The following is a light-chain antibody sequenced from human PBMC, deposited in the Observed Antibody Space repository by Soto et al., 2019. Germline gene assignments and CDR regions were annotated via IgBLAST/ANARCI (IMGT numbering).Light chain of an antibody. J-gene: IGKJ1*01. Sequence: EVGLTQSPGTLSLSKGERATLSCRASQSVSSSYLAWYQQKPGQAPRLLIYGPSTRATGIPDRSSGSGSGTDFTLTISRLEPEDFAVYYCQQYGSSPWTFGQGTKVDNK. CDR3: QQYGSSPWT. CDR1: QSVSSSY. CDR2: GPS. V-gene: IGKV3-20*01.